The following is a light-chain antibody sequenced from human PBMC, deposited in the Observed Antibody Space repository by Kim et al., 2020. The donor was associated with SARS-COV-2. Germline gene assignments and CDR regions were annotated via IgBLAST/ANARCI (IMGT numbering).Light chain of an antibody. Sequence: DIQMTQSPSSLSAFVGDRVTITCRASQSIRSYLNWYQQKPGKAPKLLIYGASSLQSGVPSRFSGSGSGTDFTLTISSLQPEDFATYYCQPSYSTPLTFGGGTKVDIK. J-gene: IGKJ4*01. CDR3: QPSYSTPLT. CDR1: QSIRSY. CDR2: GAS. V-gene: IGKV1-39*01.